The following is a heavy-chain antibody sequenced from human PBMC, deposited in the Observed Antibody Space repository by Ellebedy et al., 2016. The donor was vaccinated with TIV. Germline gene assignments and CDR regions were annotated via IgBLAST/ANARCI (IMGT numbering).Heavy chain of an antibody. CDR1: GGSVNNYY. CDR2: VSYSGTT. V-gene: IGHV4-59*08. D-gene: IGHD2-15*01. J-gene: IGHJ6*02. CDR3: ARHPGYCAGYSCAHYNDMDV. Sequence: SETLSLTCSVSGGSVNNYYWSWIRQPPGKGLEWIGFVSYSGTTNYNPSVKGRVSISVDTSKSQFSLKVNSVTAADTAVYYCARHPGYCAGYSCAHYNDMDVWGQGTTVTVSS.